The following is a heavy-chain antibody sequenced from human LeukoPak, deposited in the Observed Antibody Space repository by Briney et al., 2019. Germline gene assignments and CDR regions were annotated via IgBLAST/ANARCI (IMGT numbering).Heavy chain of an antibody. Sequence: GGSLRLSCAASGFTFSSYSMTWVRQAPGKGLEWVSYISSSSSIIYYADSVKGRCTISRDNSKNTLYLQMNSLRTEDTAVYYCARDRSDGFDYWGQGTLVTVSS. CDR1: GFTFSSYS. CDR2: ISSSSSII. V-gene: IGHV3-48*01. CDR3: ARDRSDGFDY. J-gene: IGHJ4*02.